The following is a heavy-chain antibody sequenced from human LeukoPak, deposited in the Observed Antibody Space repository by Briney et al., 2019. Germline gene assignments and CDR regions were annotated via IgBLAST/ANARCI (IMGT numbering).Heavy chain of an antibody. CDR1: GFSFSNYG. CDR2: IIGSGGTA. Sequence: GGTLRLSCAASGFSFSNYGMNWVRQAPGKGLEWVSGIIGSGGTAYYADSVKGRFTISRDNSKNTLYLQMNSLRAEDTALYYCVREVRREGDQFDYWGQGTLVTVSS. V-gene: IGHV3-23*01. J-gene: IGHJ4*02. CDR3: VREVRREGDQFDY. D-gene: IGHD2-21*01.